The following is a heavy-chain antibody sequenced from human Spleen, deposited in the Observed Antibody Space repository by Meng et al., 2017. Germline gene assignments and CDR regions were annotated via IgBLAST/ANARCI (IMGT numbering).Heavy chain of an antibody. V-gene: IGHV5-51*01. Sequence: GESLKISCKGSGYSFSTYWIGWVRHMPGKGLEWMGIIFPGDSDTRYGPSFQGQVTISVDKSISTAYLQWSSLKASDTAMYYCASGQWPHYFDYWGQGTLVTAPQ. CDR2: IFPGDSDT. CDR1: GYSFSTYW. D-gene: IGHD6-19*01. J-gene: IGHJ4*02. CDR3: ASGQWPHYFDY.